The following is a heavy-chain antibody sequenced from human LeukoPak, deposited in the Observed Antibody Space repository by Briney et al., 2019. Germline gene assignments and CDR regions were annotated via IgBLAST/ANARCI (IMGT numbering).Heavy chain of an antibody. D-gene: IGHD5-12*01. J-gene: IGHJ4*02. Sequence: PGESLEISCKGSGSSFTSYWIGWVRQMPGKGLEWMGIIYPGDSDTRYSPSFQGQVTISADKSISTAYLQWSSLKASDTAMYYCARGWLRLSPTYYFDYWGQGTLVTVSS. CDR2: IYPGDSDT. CDR1: GSSFTSYW. CDR3: ARGWLRLSPTYYFDY. V-gene: IGHV5-51*01.